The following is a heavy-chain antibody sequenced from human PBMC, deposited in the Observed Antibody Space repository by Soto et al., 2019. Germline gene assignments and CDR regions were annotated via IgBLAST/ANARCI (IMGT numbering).Heavy chain of an antibody. D-gene: IGHD6-13*01. CDR1: GFALNTYGEA. CDR2: IYWDDDK. CDR3: AHNRIVASAGTGYFDF. V-gene: IGHV2-5*02. Sequence: QITLKESGPTLVKPTQTLTLTCTFSGFALNTYGEAVAWIRQPPGKALEWIALIYWDDDKRYSPSLKNRLTIAKATSRNQVVLTMTNLDPVDTATYYCAHNRIVASAGTGYFDFWGQGTLVTVSS. J-gene: IGHJ4*02.